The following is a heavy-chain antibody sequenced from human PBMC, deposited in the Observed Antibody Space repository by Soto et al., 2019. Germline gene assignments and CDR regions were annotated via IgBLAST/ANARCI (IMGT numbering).Heavy chain of an antibody. CDR2: IHAYNGDT. CDR1: GFTFTNYG. V-gene: IGHV1-18*01. CDR3: ARDRSTNDY. J-gene: IGHJ4*02. Sequence: QVQLVQSGGEVKKPGTSVKVSCKASGFTFTNYGISWVRQAPGQGLEWMGWIHAYNGDTDYAQKFQGRVTMTTDTSTSTAYMELRSLTSDDTAVYYCARDRSTNDYWGQGTLVTVSS.